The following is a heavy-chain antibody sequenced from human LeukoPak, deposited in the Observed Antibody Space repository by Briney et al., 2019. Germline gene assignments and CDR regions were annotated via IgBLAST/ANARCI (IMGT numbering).Heavy chain of an antibody. CDR1: GFTFDDYA. CDR3: AKASGGYYYRNCDY. Sequence: GRSLRLSCAASGFTFDDYAMHWVRQAPGEGLEWVSGISWNSGSIGYADSVKGRFTISRDNAKNSLYLQMNSLRAEDTALYYCAKASGGYYYRNCDYWGQGTLVTVSS. J-gene: IGHJ4*02. D-gene: IGHD3-22*01. CDR2: ISWNSGSI. V-gene: IGHV3-9*01.